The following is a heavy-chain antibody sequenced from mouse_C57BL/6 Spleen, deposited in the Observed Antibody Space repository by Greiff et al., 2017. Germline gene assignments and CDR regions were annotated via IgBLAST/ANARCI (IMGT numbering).Heavy chain of an antibody. J-gene: IGHJ2*01. CDR2: IDPEDGET. Sequence: VQLQQSGAELVKPGASVKLSCTASGYNITDYYMHWVKQRTEQGLEWIGRIDPEDGETNYDPNFQGKATITADTSSNTAYLQLSSLTSEDTAVYYCARREYYGTYYFDYWGQGTTLTVSS. CDR1: GYNITDYY. V-gene: IGHV14-2*01. CDR3: ARREYYGTYYFDY. D-gene: IGHD1-1*01.